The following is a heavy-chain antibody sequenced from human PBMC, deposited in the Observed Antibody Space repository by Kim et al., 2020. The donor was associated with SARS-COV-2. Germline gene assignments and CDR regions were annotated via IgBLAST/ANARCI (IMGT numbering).Heavy chain of an antibody. D-gene: IGHD2-2*01. Sequence: GGSLRLSCAASGFTFSSYAMSWVRQAPGKGLEWVAAISGSGSSTYYADSVKGRFTISRDNSKNTLYLQMNSLRAEDTAVYYCAKGRVPAAVWDGYYFDYWGQGALVTVSS. J-gene: IGHJ4*02. V-gene: IGHV3-23*01. CDR2: ISGSGSST. CDR1: GFTFSSYA. CDR3: AKGRVPAAVWDGYYFDY.